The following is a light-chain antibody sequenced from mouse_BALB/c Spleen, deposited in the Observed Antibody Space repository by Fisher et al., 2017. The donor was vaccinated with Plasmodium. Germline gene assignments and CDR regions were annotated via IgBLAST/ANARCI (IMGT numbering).Light chain of an antibody. Sequence: IVITQSPATLSVTPGDRVSLSCRASQSISNYLHWYQQKSHGSPRLLISYSSQSISGIPSRFSGNGSGTDFTLSINSVETEDFGMYFCQQSNSWPLTFGAGTKLELK. J-gene: IGKJ5*01. V-gene: IGKV5-45*01. CDR1: QSISNY. CDR2: YSS. CDR3: QQSNSWPLT.